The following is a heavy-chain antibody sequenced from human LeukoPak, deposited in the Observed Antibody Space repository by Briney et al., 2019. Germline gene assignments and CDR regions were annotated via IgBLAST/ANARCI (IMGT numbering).Heavy chain of an antibody. CDR3: AGTPSVDYFDY. CDR1: GGSFSDYY. V-gene: IGHV4-34*01. Sequence: SETLSLTCAVYGGSFSDYYWSWIRQPPGKGLEWIGEINHSGSTNYNPSLKSRVTISVDTSKNQFSLKLSSVTAADTAVYYCAGTPSVDYFDYWGQGTLVTVSS. CDR2: INHSGST. J-gene: IGHJ4*02.